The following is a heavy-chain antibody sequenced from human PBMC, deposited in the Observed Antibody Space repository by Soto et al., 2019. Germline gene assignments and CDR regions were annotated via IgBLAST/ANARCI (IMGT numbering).Heavy chain of an antibody. CDR2: ISYDGNNK. J-gene: IGHJ6*02. CDR3: AKDLTAAPTHLGMDV. V-gene: IGHV3-30*18. Sequence: QVQLVESGGGVVHPGRSLRLSCAASGVSFSSYAMHWVRQAPGKGLEWVSIISYDGNNKYYPDSVKGRFTISRDNSKSTMYLQMSTMRPEDTAVSYCAKDLTAAPTHLGMDVWGQGTTVTVSS. CDR1: GVSFSSYA. D-gene: IGHD2-15*01.